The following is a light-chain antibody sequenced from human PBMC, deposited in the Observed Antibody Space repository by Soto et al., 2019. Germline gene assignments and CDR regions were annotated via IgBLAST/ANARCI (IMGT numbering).Light chain of an antibody. J-gene: IGLJ3*02. V-gene: IGLV2-14*01. Sequence: QSALTQPASVSGSPGQSITISCTGTSSDVGAYNYVSWYQQHPGKAPKLMIYDVNNRPSGVSNRFSGSKSGNTASLTISGLQAEDEADYYCSSYSSFATWVFGGGTKLTVL. CDR2: DVN. CDR1: SSDVGAYNY. CDR3: SSYSSFATWV.